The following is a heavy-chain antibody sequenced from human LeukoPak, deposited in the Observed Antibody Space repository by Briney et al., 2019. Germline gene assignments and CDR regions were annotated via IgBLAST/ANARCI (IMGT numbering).Heavy chain of an antibody. D-gene: IGHD5-18*01. CDR1: GFTFSSYS. CDR3: ARNGYGGDIFDY. CDR2: ISSSSSYI. J-gene: IGHJ4*02. V-gene: IGHV3-21*01. Sequence: PGGSLRLSCAASGFTFSSYSMNWVRQAPGKGLEWVSSISSSSSYIYYADSVKGRFTISRDNAKNSLYLQMNSLRAEDTAVYYCARNGYGGDIFDYWGQGTLVTVSS.